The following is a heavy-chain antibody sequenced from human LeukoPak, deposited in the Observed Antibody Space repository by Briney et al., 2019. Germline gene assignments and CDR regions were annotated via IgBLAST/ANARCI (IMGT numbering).Heavy chain of an antibody. CDR2: IRYDGSNK. D-gene: IGHD6-19*01. V-gene: IGHV3-30*02. CDR3: AKCSGWFVRGKDYYYYYMDV. CDR1: GFTFSSYG. Sequence: PGGSLRLSCGASGFTFSSYGMHWVRQAPGKGLEWVAFIRYDGSNKYYADSVKGRFTISRDNSKNTLYLQMNSLRAEDTAVYYCAKCSGWFVRGKDYYYYYMDVWGKGTTVTVSS. J-gene: IGHJ6*03.